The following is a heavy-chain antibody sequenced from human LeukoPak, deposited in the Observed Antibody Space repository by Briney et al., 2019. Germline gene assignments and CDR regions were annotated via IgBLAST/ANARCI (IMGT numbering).Heavy chain of an antibody. CDR1: GGSISSSSYY. J-gene: IGHJ4*02. CDR3: ARASAGYSYGPFDY. V-gene: IGHV4-39*07. D-gene: IGHD5-18*01. CDR2: IYYSGST. Sequence: PSETLSLTCTVSGGSISSSSYYWGWIRQPPGKGLEWIGSIYYSGSTYYNPSLKSRVTISVDTSKNQFSLKLSSVTAADTAVYYCARASAGYSYGPFDYWGQGTLVTVSS.